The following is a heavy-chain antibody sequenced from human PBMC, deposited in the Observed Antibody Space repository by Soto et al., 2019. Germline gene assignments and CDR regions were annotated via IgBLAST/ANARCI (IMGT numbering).Heavy chain of an antibody. CDR1: GFTFSSYS. CDR3: ARAFYSGYDLGSWFDP. V-gene: IGHV3-21*01. CDR2: ISSSSSYI. J-gene: IGHJ5*02. Sequence: GGSLRLSCAASGFTFSSYSMNWVRQAPGKGLEWVSSISSSSSYIYYADSVKGRFTISRDNAKNSLYLQMNSLRAEDTAVYYCARAFYSGYDLGSWFDPWGQGTLVTVSS. D-gene: IGHD5-12*01.